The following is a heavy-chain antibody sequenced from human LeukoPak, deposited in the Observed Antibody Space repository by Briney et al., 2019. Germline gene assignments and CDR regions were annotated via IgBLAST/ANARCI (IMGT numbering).Heavy chain of an antibody. J-gene: IGHJ4*02. D-gene: IGHD1-26*01. V-gene: IGHV3-30-3*01. CDR2: ISYGGSNK. Sequence: GGSLRLSCAASGFTFSSYAMHWVRQVPGKGLEWVAVISYGGSNKYYADSVKGRFTISRDNSKNTLYLQMNSLRAEDTAVYYCARDRVGATDYFDYWGQGTLVTVSS. CDR3: ARDRVGATDYFDY. CDR1: GFTFSSYA.